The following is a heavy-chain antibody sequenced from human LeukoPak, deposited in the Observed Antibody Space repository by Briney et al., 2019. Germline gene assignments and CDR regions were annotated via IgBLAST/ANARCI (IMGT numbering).Heavy chain of an antibody. Sequence: GGPLRLSCAASGFTVSSNDMTWVRQAPGKGLEWVSVLYSGGNTNSADSVKGRFTISRDNSKNTVYLQLNSLRAEDTAVYYCAGVMRGAFDIWGQGTMVTVSS. CDR3: AGVMRGAFDI. J-gene: IGHJ3*02. V-gene: IGHV3-53*01. CDR2: LYSGGNT. CDR1: GFTVSSND.